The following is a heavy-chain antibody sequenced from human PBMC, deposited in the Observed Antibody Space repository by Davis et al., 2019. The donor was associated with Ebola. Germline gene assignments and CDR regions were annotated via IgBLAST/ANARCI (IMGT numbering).Heavy chain of an antibody. V-gene: IGHV4-34*01. CDR1: VRPFSGYY. CDR3: ARGQKGVSLYSNSSGVDQYYYYGMDV. D-gene: IGHD6-6*01. J-gene: IGHJ6*02. CDR2: INHSGYT. Sequence: SETLSLTCAVYVRPFSGYYWTWIRQPPGKGLEWIGEINHSGYTNYNSTLESRVTISVDPSKNQFSLKLTSVTAADTAVYYCARGQKGVSLYSNSSGVDQYYYYGMDVWGQGTTVTVSS.